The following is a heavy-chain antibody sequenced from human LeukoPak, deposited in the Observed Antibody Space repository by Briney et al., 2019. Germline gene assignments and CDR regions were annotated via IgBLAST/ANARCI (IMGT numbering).Heavy chain of an antibody. CDR1: GGSIRSSYYY. CDR2: IYYSGST. J-gene: IGHJ4*02. D-gene: IGHD3-10*01. Sequence: SETLSLTCTVSGGSIRSSYYYWGWIRQPPGKGLEWIGSIYYSGSTYYNPSLKSRVTISVDTSKNQFSLKLSSVTAADTAVYYCVTGLLWFGELSGPDYWGQGTLVTVSS. V-gene: IGHV4-39*01. CDR3: VTGLLWFGELSGPDY.